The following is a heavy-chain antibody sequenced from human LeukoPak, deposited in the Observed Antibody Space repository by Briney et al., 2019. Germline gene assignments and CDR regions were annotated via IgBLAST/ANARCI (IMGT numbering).Heavy chain of an antibody. CDR3: ARDYYDSSADFDY. Sequence: GGSLRLSCAASGFTFSSYWMSWVRQAPGEGLEWVANIKQDGSEKYYVDSVKGRFTISRDNAKNSLYLQMNSLRAEDTAVYYCARDYYDSSADFDYWGQGTLVTVSS. CDR1: GFTFSSYW. CDR2: IKQDGSEK. J-gene: IGHJ4*02. V-gene: IGHV3-7*01. D-gene: IGHD3-22*01.